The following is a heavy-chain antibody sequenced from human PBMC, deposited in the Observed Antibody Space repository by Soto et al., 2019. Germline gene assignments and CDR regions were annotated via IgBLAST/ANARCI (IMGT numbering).Heavy chain of an antibody. CDR1: GGSISSSSYY. V-gene: IGHV4-39*01. Sequence: SETLSLTCTVSGGSISSSSYYWGWIRQPPGKGLEWIGRIYYSGSTYYNPSLKSRVTISVDTSTNQFSLKLSSVTAADTAVYYCARFLGGLYYDILTGYGTFDAFDILGQGTMVTVSS. CDR2: IYYSGST. J-gene: IGHJ3*02. D-gene: IGHD3-9*01. CDR3: ARFLGGLYYDILTGYGTFDAFDI.